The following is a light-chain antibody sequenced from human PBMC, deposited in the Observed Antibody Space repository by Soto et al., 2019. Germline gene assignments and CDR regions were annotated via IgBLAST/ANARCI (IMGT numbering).Light chain of an antibody. CDR1: QGIGDT. V-gene: IGKV3-20*01. J-gene: IGKJ5*01. CDR3: QQYGSSPPMT. Sequence: EILMTQSPSTLSVSPGEGVTLPCRASQGIGDTLAWYQHKPGQTPRLLIYDTSARATGVPARFSGSRSGTDFTLTISRLEPEDSAVYYCQQYGSSPPMTFGQGTRLEIK. CDR2: DTS.